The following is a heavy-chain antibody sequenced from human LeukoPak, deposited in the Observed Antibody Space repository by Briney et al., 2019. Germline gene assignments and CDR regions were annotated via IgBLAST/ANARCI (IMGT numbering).Heavy chain of an antibody. V-gene: IGHV1-69*13. J-gene: IGHJ4*02. D-gene: IGHD3-3*01. CDR1: GGTFSSYA. CDR3: ARVALADPYYDFWSGYQYLDY. CDR2: IIPIFGTP. Sequence: SVKVSCKASGGTFSSYAISWVRQAPGQGLEWMGGIIPIFGTPNYAQKCQGRVTITADESTSTAYMELSSLRSEDTAVYYCARVALADPYYDFWSGYQYLDYWGQGTLVTVSS.